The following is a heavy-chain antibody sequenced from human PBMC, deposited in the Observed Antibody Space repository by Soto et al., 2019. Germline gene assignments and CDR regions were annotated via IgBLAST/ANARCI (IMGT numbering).Heavy chain of an antibody. Sequence: PGGSLRLSCAASGFTFSDYYMSWIRQAPGKGLEWVSYISSSGSTIYYADSVKGRFTISRDNAKNSLYLQMNSLRAEDTAVYYCARDPLYYYDSSGPDAFDIWGQGTMVTVSS. CDR2: ISSSGSTI. D-gene: IGHD3-22*01. V-gene: IGHV3-11*01. CDR3: ARDPLYYYDSSGPDAFDI. J-gene: IGHJ3*02. CDR1: GFTFSDYY.